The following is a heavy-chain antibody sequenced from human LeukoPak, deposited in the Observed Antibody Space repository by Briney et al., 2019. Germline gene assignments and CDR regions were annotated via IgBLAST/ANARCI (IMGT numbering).Heavy chain of an antibody. CDR3: TKDKYYEILTGYPNWFDP. Sequence: GGSLRLSCAASGFTFSSYAMAWVRQAPGKGLEWVSAISGSGGGTDYADSVKGRFTISRDNSNNTLYLQMNSLRAADAAVYYCTKDKYYEILTGYPNWFDPWGQGTLVTVSS. CDR2: ISGSGGGT. J-gene: IGHJ5*02. D-gene: IGHD3-9*01. V-gene: IGHV3-23*01. CDR1: GFTFSSYA.